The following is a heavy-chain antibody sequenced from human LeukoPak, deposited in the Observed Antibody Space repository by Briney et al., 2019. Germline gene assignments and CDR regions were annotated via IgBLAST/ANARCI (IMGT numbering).Heavy chain of an antibody. V-gene: IGHV3-23*01. CDR2: ISGSGGST. D-gene: IGHD5-12*01. CDR1: GFTFSSYA. CDR3: ARDGGSGSGYDFRSYGMDV. Sequence: GGSLRLSCAASGFTFSSYAMSWVRQAPGKGLEWVSAISGSGGSTYYADSVKGRFTISRDNSKNTLYLQMNSLRAEDTAVYYCARDGGSGSGYDFRSYGMDVWGQGTTVTVSS. J-gene: IGHJ6*02.